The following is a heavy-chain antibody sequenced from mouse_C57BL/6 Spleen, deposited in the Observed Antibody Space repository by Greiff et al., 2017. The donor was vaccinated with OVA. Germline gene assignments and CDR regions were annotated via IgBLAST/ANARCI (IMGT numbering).Heavy chain of an antibody. V-gene: IGHV5-17*01. CDR3: ARAYDGYYLYYFDY. D-gene: IGHD2-3*01. CDR1: GFTFSDYG. CDR2: ISSGSSTI. Sequence: EVMLVESGGGLVKPGGSLKLSCAASGFTFSDYGMHWVRQAPEKGLEWVAYISSGSSTIYYADTVKGRFTISRDNAKNTLFLQMTSLRSEDTAMYYCARAYDGYYLYYFDYWGQGTTLTVSS. J-gene: IGHJ2*01.